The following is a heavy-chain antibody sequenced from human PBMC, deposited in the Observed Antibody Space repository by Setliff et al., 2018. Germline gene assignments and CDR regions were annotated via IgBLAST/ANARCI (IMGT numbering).Heavy chain of an antibody. J-gene: IGHJ4*02. CDR1: GGSFNVYF. D-gene: IGHD2-2*01. CDR2: ISHSGST. Sequence: SETLSLTCAVYGGSFNVYFWSWIRLPPGKGLEWIGEISHSGSTNYSPSLKSRVTMSVDKSKNQFSLNLNSVTAADTAVYYFLLAHCNDTSCEEALDYWSQGTLVTVSS. CDR3: LLAHCNDTSCEEALDY. V-gene: IGHV4-34*01.